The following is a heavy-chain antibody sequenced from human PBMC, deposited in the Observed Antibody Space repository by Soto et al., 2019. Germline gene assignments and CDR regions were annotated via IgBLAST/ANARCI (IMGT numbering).Heavy chain of an antibody. Sequence: PGGSLRLSCAASGFTVSSNYMSWVRQAPGKGLEWVSVIYSGGSTYYADSVKGRFTISRDNSKNTLYFQMNSLRAEDTAVYYCARDRIAVAGNPEYFQHWGQGTLVTVSS. CDR3: ARDRIAVAGNPEYFQH. V-gene: IGHV3-66*01. D-gene: IGHD6-19*01. CDR1: GFTVSSNY. CDR2: IYSGGST. J-gene: IGHJ1*01.